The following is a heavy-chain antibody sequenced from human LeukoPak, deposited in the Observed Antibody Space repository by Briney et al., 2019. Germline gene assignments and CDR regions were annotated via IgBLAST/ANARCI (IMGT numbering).Heavy chain of an antibody. CDR2: IIPIFGTA. J-gene: IGHJ6*04. CDR3: ARDAVGAAYGMDV. Sequence: SVKVSCKASGGTFSSYAISWVRQAPGQGLEWMGGIIPIFGTANYAQKFQGRVTITADKSTSTAYMELSSLRSEDTAVYYCARDAVGAAYGMDVWGKGTTVTVSS. D-gene: IGHD1-26*01. V-gene: IGHV1-69*06. CDR1: GGTFSSYA.